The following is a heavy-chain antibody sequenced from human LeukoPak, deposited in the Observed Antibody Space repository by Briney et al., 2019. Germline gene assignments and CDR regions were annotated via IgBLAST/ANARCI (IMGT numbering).Heavy chain of an antibody. CDR2: INPNSGGT. J-gene: IGHJ4*02. D-gene: IGHD3-22*01. CDR1: GYTFTGYY. CDR3: ARDLHYYDSSGPIGY. V-gene: IGHV1-2*02. Sequence: GASVKVSCKASGYTFTGYYMHWVRQAPGQGLEWMGWINPNSGGTNYAQKFQGRVTVTRDTSISTAYMELSRLRSDDTAVYYCARDLHYYDSSGPIGYWGQGTLVTVSS.